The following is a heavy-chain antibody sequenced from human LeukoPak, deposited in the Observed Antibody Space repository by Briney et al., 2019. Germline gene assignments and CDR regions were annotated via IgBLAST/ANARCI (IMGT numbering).Heavy chain of an antibody. CDR2: ISYDGGNK. CDR1: GFTFSSYA. D-gene: IGHD3-22*01. V-gene: IGHV3-30-3*01. CDR3: AKDLRYDSSGYFDY. J-gene: IGHJ4*02. Sequence: GGSLRLSCAASGFTFSSYAMHWVRQAPGKGLEWVAVISYDGGNKYYPDSVKGRFTISRDNSKNTLYLQMNSLRAEDTAVYYCAKDLRYDSSGYFDYWGQGTRVTVSS.